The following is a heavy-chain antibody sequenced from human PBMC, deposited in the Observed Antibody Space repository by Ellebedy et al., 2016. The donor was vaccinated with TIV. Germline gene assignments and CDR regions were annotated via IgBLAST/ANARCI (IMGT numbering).Heavy chain of an antibody. V-gene: IGHV1-18*01. CDR1: GYTFTSYG. J-gene: IGHJ4*02. CDR3: ARKEADYGDFGVDY. D-gene: IGHD4-17*01. CDR2: ISAYNGNT. Sequence: ASVKVSCKASGYTFTSYGISWVRQAPGQGLEWMGWISAYNGNTNYAQKLQGRVTMTTDTSTSTAYMELRSLRSDDTAVYYCARKEADYGDFGVDYWGQGTLVTVSS.